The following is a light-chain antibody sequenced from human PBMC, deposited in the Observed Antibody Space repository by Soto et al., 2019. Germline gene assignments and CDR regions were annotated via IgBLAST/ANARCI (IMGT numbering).Light chain of an antibody. V-gene: IGLV2-14*01. Sequence: SALTQPASVSGSPGQSITISCTGTSSDVGGYNYVSWYQQQSGKAPKLMIHEVSNRPSGVSNRFSGSKSGNTASLTISGLQAEDEADYYCSSYTTSSTLYVFGTGTKVTVL. CDR3: SSYTTSSTLYV. CDR1: SSDVGGYNY. J-gene: IGLJ1*01. CDR2: EVS.